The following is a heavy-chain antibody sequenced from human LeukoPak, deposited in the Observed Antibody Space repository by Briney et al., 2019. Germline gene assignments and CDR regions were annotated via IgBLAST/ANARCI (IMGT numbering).Heavy chain of an antibody. D-gene: IGHD6-6*01. CDR1: GGSFSGYY. CDR3: ARGPPTGSSYDYYYYYYMDV. J-gene: IGHJ6*03. CDR2: INHSGST. Sequence: PSETLSLTCAVYGGSFSGYYWSWIRQPPGKGLEWIGEINHSGSTNYNPSLKSRVTISVDTSKNQFSLKLSSVTAADTAVYYCARGPPTGSSYDYYYYYYMDVWGKGTTVTVSS. V-gene: IGHV4-34*01.